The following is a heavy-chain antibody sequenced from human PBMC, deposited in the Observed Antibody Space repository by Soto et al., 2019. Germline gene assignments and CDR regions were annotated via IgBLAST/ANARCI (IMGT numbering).Heavy chain of an antibody. Sequence: QVQLVQSGAEVKKPGSSVKVSCKASGGTFSSYAISWVRQAPGQGLEWMGGIIPIFGTANYAQKFQGRVTITADNSTSTAYMELSSLGSEDTAVYYCARADSSSWYPPGDAFDIWGQGTMVTVSS. V-gene: IGHV1-69*06. CDR3: ARADSSSWYPPGDAFDI. CDR2: IIPIFGTA. CDR1: GGTFSSYA. D-gene: IGHD6-13*01. J-gene: IGHJ3*02.